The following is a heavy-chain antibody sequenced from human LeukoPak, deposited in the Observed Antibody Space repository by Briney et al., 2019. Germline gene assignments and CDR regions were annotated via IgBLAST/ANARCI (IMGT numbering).Heavy chain of an antibody. CDR1: GFTFSSYG. D-gene: IGHD2-2*02. J-gene: IGHJ4*02. Sequence: GGSLRLSCAASGFTFSSYGMHWVRQAPGKGLEWVAFIRYDGSNKYYAESLKGRFTISRDNSKNTLYLQMNSLRAEDTAVYYCAKQLGYCSSTSCYSFDYWGQGTLVTVSS. CDR3: AKQLGYCSSTSCYSFDY. CDR2: IRYDGSNK. V-gene: IGHV3-30*02.